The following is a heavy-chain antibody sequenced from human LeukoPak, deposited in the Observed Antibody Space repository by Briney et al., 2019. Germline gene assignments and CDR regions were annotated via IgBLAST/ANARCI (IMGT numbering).Heavy chain of an antibody. D-gene: IGHD3-3*01. Sequence: GGSLRLSCAASGFTFSSYAMSWVRQTPGKGLEWVSAISGSGSSTYYADSVKGRFTISRDNSKNTLFPQMNSLRAEDTAPYYCAKSVAIYFYYGLDVWSQGTTVTVSS. CDR3: AKSVAIYFYYGLDV. V-gene: IGHV3-23*01. CDR1: GFTFSSYA. CDR2: ISGSGSST. J-gene: IGHJ6*02.